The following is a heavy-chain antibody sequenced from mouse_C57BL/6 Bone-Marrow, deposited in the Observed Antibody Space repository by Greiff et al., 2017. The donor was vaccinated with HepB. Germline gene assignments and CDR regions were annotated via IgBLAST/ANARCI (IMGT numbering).Heavy chain of an antibody. CDR2: IYPRSGNT. Sequence: QVQLQQSGAELARPGASVKLSCKASGYTFTSYGISWVKQRTGQGLEWIGEIYPRSGNTYYNEKFKGKATLTADKSSSTAYMELRSLTSEDSAVYCCARKIDYYGSRNWYFDVWGTGTTVTVSS. CDR3: ARKIDYYGSRNWYFDV. CDR1: GYTFTSYG. J-gene: IGHJ1*03. D-gene: IGHD1-1*01. V-gene: IGHV1-81*01.